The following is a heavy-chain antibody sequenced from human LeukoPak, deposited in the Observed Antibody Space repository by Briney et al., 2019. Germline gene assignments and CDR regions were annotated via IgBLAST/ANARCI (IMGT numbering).Heavy chain of an antibody. CDR3: ARDHVTPRY. J-gene: IGHJ4*02. CDR2: IRSKAYGGTT. Sequence: GGSLRLSCTASGFTFGDYAMSWFRQAPGKGLEWVGFIRSKAYGGTTEYAASVKGRFTISRDDSKSIAYLQMNSLRAEDTAVYYCARDHVTPRYWGQGTLVTVSS. CDR1: GFTFGDYA. V-gene: IGHV3-49*03.